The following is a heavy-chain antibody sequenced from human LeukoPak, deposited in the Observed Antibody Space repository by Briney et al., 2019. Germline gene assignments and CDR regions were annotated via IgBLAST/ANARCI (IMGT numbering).Heavy chain of an antibody. J-gene: IGHJ4*02. CDR2: INPNSGGT. V-gene: IGHV1-2*02. CDR1: GGTFSSYA. D-gene: IGHD6-13*01. CDR3: ARARSSRVIDY. Sequence: ASVKVSCKASGGTFSSYAISWVRQAPGQGLEWMGWINPNSGGTNYAQKFQGRVTMTRDTSISTAYMELSRLRSDDTAVYYCARARSSRVIDYWGQGTLVTVSS.